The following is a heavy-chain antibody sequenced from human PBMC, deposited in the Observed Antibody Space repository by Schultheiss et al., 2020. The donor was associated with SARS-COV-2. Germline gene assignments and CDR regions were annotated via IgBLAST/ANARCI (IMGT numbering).Heavy chain of an antibody. CDR1: GYTFTSYG. CDR2: ISAYNGNT. CDR3: ARLGLFPTYWYFDL. J-gene: IGHJ2*01. Sequence: ASVKVSCKASGYTFTSYGISWVRQAPGQGLEWMGWISAYNGNTNYSQKLQGRVTMTTDTSTSTAYMELRSLRSDDTAVYYCARLGLFPTYWYFDLWGRGTLVTVSS. V-gene: IGHV1-18*01. D-gene: IGHD3-16*01.